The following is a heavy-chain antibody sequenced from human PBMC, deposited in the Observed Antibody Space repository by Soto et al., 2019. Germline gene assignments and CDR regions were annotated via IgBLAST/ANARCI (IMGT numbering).Heavy chain of an antibody. V-gene: IGHV3-48*02. D-gene: IGHD6-19*01. CDR2: ISGGSSTM. Sequence: EVQLVESGGGLVQPGGSLRLSCAASGFTFSSYSMNWVRQAPGKGLEWVSYISGGSSTMYYADSVKGRFTISRDNAKNSLYLHMNSRRDEDTAVYYCARWAGAEYFQHCGQGTMVTVSS. J-gene: IGHJ1*01. CDR3: ARWAGAEYFQH. CDR1: GFTFSSYS.